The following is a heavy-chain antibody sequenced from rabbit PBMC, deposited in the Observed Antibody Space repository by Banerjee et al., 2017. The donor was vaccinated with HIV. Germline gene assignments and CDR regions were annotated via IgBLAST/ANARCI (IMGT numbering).Heavy chain of an antibody. Sequence: QSLEESGGGLVKPGASLTLTCTASGFTLSSYWMYWVRQAPGKGLEWIGCIDGIGSGSAYYASWAKGRFTISKTSSTTVTLQMTSLTAADTATYFCAREQSAGYAGYGLWGPGTLVTVS. V-gene: IGHV1S40*01. J-gene: IGHJ2*01. CDR1: GFTLSSYW. CDR2: IDGIGSGSA. CDR3: AREQSAGYAGYGL. D-gene: IGHD7-1*01.